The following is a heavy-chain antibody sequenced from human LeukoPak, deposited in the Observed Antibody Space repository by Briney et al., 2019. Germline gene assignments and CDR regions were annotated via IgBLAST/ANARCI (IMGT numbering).Heavy chain of an antibody. CDR2: FDPEDGET. CDR1: GYTLTELS. J-gene: IGHJ6*02. D-gene: IGHD6-13*01. Sequence: ASVKVSCKVSGYTLTELSMHWVRQAPGKGLEWMGGFDPEDGETIYAQKFQGRVTMTEDTSTDTAYMELSSLRSEDTAVYYCATDLQGAAGSKYYYYYGMDVRGQGTTVTVSS. V-gene: IGHV1-24*01. CDR3: ATDLQGAAGSKYYYYYGMDV.